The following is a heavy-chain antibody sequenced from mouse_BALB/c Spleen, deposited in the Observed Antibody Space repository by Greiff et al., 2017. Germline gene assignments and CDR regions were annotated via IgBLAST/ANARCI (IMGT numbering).Heavy chain of an antibody. J-gene: IGHJ3*01. V-gene: IGHV14-4*02. CDR1: GFNIKDYY. CDR2: IDPENGDT. Sequence: EVQLQQSGAELVRSGASVKLSCTASGFNIKDYYMHWVKQRPEQGLEWIGWIDPENGDTEYAPKFQGKATMTADTSSNTAYLQLSSLTSEDTAVYYCNVGDYGLAYWGQGTLVTVSA. CDR3: NVGDYGLAY. D-gene: IGHD2-4*01.